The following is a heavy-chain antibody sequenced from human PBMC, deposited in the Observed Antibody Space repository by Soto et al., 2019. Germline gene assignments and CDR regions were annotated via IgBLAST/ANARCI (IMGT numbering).Heavy chain of an antibody. V-gene: IGHV3-30*02. CDR1: GFTFSSYG. CDR2: IWYDGSNK. CDR3: AKVAPLTGTEKYYSSSYGKDV. Sequence: GGSLRLSCAASGFTFSSYGMHWVRQAPGKGLEWVAVIWYDGSNKYYADSVKGRFTISRDNSKNTLYLQMNSLRAEDTAVYYCAKVAPLTGTEKYYSSSYGKDVWGQGTTVTVSS. D-gene: IGHD1-1*01. J-gene: IGHJ6*02.